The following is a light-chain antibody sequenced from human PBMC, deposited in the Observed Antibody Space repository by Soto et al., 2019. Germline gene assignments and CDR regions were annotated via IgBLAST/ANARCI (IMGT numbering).Light chain of an antibody. CDR3: QQYNSYST. CDR1: QSISRW. CDR2: DAS. J-gene: IGKJ1*01. V-gene: IGKV1-5*01. Sequence: DIQMTQSPSTLSASVWDRVTIACRASQSISRWLAWYQQKPGKAPRLLMYDASILEIGVPSRFSGSGSGTEFSLTITSLQPDDFATYYCQQYNSYSTFGQGTKVDIK.